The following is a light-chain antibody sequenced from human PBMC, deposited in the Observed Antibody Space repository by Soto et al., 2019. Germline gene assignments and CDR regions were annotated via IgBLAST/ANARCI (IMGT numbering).Light chain of an antibody. CDR2: GAS. Sequence: EIVLTQSPGTLSLSPGERATLSCRASQTVSRNNLVWYQQRPGQPPRLLIYGASSRATGIPDRFSGSGSGTDFTLTISRLEPEDFAVYYCQQCGSSPWTFGQGTKVDIK. V-gene: IGKV3-20*01. J-gene: IGKJ1*01. CDR1: QTVSRNN. CDR3: QQCGSSPWT.